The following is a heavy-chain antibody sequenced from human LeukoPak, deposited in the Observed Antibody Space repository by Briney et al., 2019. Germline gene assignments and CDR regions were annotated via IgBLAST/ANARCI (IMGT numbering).Heavy chain of an antibody. CDR2: ISGGGETT. Sequence: PGGSLRLSCAASGFTFNNYAMNWVRQAPGKGLEWVSSISGGGETTYYADSAKGRFTISRDNSQNTLYLQMNSLRAEDTAVYYCAKDRSSSWYGLLDYWGQGTLVTVSS. CDR1: GFTFNNYA. V-gene: IGHV3-23*01. J-gene: IGHJ4*02. CDR3: AKDRSSSWYGLLDY. D-gene: IGHD6-13*01.